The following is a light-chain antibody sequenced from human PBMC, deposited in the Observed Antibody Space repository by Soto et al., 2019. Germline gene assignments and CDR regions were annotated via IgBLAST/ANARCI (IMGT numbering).Light chain of an antibody. CDR2: DVS. V-gene: IGLV2-11*01. CDR3: CSYAGSYTF. CDR1: SSDVGGYNY. Sequence: QSVLTQPRSVSGSPGQSVTISCTGTSSDVGGYNYVSWYKQHPGKAPKLMIYDVSKRPSRVPDRFSGSKSGNTASLTISGLQAEDEADYYCCSYAGSYTFFGTGTKLTVL. J-gene: IGLJ1*01.